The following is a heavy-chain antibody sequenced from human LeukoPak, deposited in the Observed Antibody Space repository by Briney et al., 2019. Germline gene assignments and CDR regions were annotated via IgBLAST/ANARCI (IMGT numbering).Heavy chain of an antibody. CDR1: GYTFTSYG. D-gene: IGHD1-26*01. Sequence: ASVKVSCKASGYTFTSYGIRWVRQAPGQGLAWMGWISAYNGNTNCAQKLQGRVTMTTDTSTSTAYMELRSLRSDDTAVYYCARVKDTIVGATEIDYWGQGTLVTVSS. J-gene: IGHJ4*02. CDR3: ARVKDTIVGATEIDY. CDR2: ISAYNGNT. V-gene: IGHV1-18*01.